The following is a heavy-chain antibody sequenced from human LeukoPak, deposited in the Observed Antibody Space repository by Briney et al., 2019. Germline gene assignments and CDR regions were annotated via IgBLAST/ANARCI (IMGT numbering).Heavy chain of an antibody. V-gene: IGHV3-48*01. Sequence: PGGSLRLSCAASGFIFSNYGVHWVRQAPGKGLEWVSYISSSSTTIDYADSVKGRFTISRDNAKNSLYLQMNSLRAEDTAVYYCARAGSNIVVVPNWFDPWGQGTLVTVSS. CDR2: ISSSSTTI. CDR3: ARAGSNIVVVPNWFDP. J-gene: IGHJ5*02. CDR1: GFIFSNYG. D-gene: IGHD2-2*01.